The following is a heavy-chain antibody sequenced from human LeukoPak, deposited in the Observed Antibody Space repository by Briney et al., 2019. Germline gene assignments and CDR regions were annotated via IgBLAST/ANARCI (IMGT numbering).Heavy chain of an antibody. V-gene: IGHV4-34*01. CDR1: GGSFSGYY. J-gene: IGHJ4*02. CDR3: ARGLYSGYADYFDY. CDR2: INHSGST. D-gene: IGHD5-12*01. Sequence: SETLSLTCAVYGGSFSGYYWSWIRQHPGKGLEWIGEINHSGSTNYNPSLKSRVTISVDTSKNQFSLKLSSVTAADTAVYYCARGLYSGYADYFDYWGQGTLVTVSS.